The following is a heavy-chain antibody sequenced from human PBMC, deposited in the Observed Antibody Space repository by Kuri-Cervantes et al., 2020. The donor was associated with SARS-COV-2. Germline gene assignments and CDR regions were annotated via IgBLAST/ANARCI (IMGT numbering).Heavy chain of an antibody. Sequence: GESLKISCAASGFTVSSNYMSWVRQAPGKGLEWVSAISGSGGSRYYADSVKGRFTISRDNSKNTLYLQMNSLRAEDTAVYYWAKGIAVATGYFDYWGQGTLVTVSS. CDR2: ISGSGGSR. CDR1: GFTVSSNY. D-gene: IGHD6-19*01. CDR3: AKGIAVATGYFDY. J-gene: IGHJ4*02. V-gene: IGHV3-23*01.